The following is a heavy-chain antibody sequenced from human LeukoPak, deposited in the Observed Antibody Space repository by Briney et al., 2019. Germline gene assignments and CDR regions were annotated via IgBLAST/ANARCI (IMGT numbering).Heavy chain of an antibody. CDR1: GFTFSSYA. V-gene: IGHV3-23*01. CDR2: ISGSGGST. D-gene: IGHD5-24*01. Sequence: GGSLRLSCAASGFTFSSYAMSWVRQAPGKGLEWVSAISGSGGSTYYADSVKGRFTISRDNSKNTLYLQMNSLRAEDTAVYYCAKVLPLRPKRRPEYFQHWGQGTLVTVSS. J-gene: IGHJ1*01. CDR3: AKVLPLRPKRRPEYFQH.